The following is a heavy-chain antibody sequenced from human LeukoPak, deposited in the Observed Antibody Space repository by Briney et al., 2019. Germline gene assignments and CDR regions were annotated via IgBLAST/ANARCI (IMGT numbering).Heavy chain of an antibody. CDR2: IYYSGST. V-gene: IGHV4-59*08. CDR3: ARHRPGPYDY. CDR1: GGSISSYY. Sequence: PSETLSLTCTVSGGSISSYYWSWIRQPPGKGLEWIGYIYYSGSTSYNPSLKSRVTISVDTSMNQFSLNLNSVTVADTAVYYCARHRPGPYDYWGLGTLVTVSS. J-gene: IGHJ4*02.